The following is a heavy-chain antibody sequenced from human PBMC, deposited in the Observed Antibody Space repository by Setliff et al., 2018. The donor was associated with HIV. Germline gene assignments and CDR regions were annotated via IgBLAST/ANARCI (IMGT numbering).Heavy chain of an antibody. V-gene: IGHV4-39*01. CDR1: GGSISIRSYD. CDR2: IYYSGST. CDR3: ARHVWFGELTTHWYFDL. Sequence: SETLSLTCTVSGGSISIRSYDWGWIRQPPGKGLDWIGSIYYSGSTYYNPYLKSRVTITVDTSKNQFSLRLTSVTAADTAVHYCARHVWFGELTTHWYFDLWGRGTLVTVSS. D-gene: IGHD3-10*01. J-gene: IGHJ2*01.